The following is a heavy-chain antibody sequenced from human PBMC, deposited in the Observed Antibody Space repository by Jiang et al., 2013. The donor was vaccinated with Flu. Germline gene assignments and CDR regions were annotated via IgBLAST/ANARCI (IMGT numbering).Heavy chain of an antibody. CDR3: ARFSHGAGWFDP. J-gene: IGHJ5*02. V-gene: IGHV4-31*01. Sequence: GPGLVKPSQTLSLTCTVSGGSISSGGYYWSWIRQHPGKGLEWIGYIYYSGSTYYNPSLKSLVTISVDTSKNQFSLKLSSVTAADTAVYYCARFSHGAGWFDPWGQGTLVTVSS. D-gene: IGHD4/OR15-4a*01. CDR2: IYYSGST. CDR1: GGSISSGGYY.